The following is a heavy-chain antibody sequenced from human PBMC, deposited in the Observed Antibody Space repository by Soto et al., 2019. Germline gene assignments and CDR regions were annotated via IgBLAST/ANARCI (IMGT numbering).Heavy chain of an antibody. CDR3: ANRNDYGSGSYFPFDH. CDR2: ISGSGGST. Sequence: QPGGSLRLSCAASGFTFDDYAMHWVRQAPGKGLEWVSSISGSGGSTYYADSVKGRFTISRDNSKNTLYLQMSSLRAEDTAVYYCANRNDYGSGSYFPFDHWGQGTLVTVSS. V-gene: IGHV3-23*01. D-gene: IGHD3-10*01. J-gene: IGHJ4*02. CDR1: GFTFDDYA.